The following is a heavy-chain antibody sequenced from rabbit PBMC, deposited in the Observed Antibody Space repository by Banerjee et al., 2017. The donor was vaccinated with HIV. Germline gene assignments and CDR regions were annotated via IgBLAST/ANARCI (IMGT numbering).Heavy chain of an antibody. Sequence: QEQLEESGGGLVKPEGSLTITCTASRFSFSVKYVMCWVRQAPGKGLEWIACINTSNGKLVYATWAKGRFTISKTSSTTVTLQMTSLTAADTATYFCASDAGYAGSNLWGPGTLVTVS. J-gene: IGHJ4*01. CDR1: RFSFSVKYV. V-gene: IGHV1S45*01. D-gene: IGHD4-2*01. CDR3: ASDAGYAGSNL. CDR2: INTSNGKL.